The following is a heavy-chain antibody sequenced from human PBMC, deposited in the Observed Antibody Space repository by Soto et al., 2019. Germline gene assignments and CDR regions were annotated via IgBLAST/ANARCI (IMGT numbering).Heavy chain of an antibody. J-gene: IGHJ5*02. CDR3: ARARPRQVITMIVVGNSGNWFDP. D-gene: IGHD3-22*01. V-gene: IGHV1-2*04. CDR1: GYTFTGYY. CDR2: INPNSGGT. Sequence: EASVKVSCKASGYTFTGYYMHWVRQAPGQGLEWMGWINPNSGGTNYAQKFQGWVTMTRDTSISTAYMELSRLRSDDTAVYYCARARPRQVITMIVVGNSGNWFDPWGQGTLVTVSS.